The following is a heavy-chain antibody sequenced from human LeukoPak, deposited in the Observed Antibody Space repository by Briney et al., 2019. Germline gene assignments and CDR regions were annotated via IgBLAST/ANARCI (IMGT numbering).Heavy chain of an antibody. CDR1: GYTFTSYY. J-gene: IGHJ5*02. CDR3: ARAYCSSTSCYSRFDP. Sequence: ASVKVSCKASGYTFTSYYMHWVRQAPGQGLEWMGIINPSGGSTSYAQKFQGRVTMTRDTSTRTVYMELSSLRSEDTAVYYCARAYCSSTSCYSRFDPWGQGTLVTVSS. CDR2: INPSGGST. D-gene: IGHD2-2*01. V-gene: IGHV1-46*01.